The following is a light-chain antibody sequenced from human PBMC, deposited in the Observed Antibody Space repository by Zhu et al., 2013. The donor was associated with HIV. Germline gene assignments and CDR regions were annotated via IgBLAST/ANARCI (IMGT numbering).Light chain of an antibody. Sequence: EIVLTQSPATLSLSPGDRATLSCRASQSVSGFLAWYQQKPGQAPRLLIYDVSNRATGIPVRFSGSGSGTDFTLTISSLEPVDFAVYYCQQRSNWPLTFGGGTKVEIK. CDR2: DVS. J-gene: IGKJ4*01. CDR3: QQRSNWPLT. V-gene: IGKV3-11*01. CDR1: QSVSGF.